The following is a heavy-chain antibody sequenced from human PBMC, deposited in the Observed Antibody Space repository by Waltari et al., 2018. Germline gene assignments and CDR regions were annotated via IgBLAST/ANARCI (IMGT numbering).Heavy chain of an antibody. D-gene: IGHD3-10*01. V-gene: IGHV3-30*18. J-gene: IGHJ3*02. CDR1: GFTFSSYG. CDR3: AKDLLWFGAFDI. Sequence: QVQLVESGGGVVQPGRSLRLSCAASGFTFSSYGMHWVRQAPGKGLEWVAVISYDGSNKYYADSVKGRFTISRDNSKNTLYLQMNSLRAEDTAGYYCAKDLLWFGAFDIWGQGTMVTVSS. CDR2: ISYDGSNK.